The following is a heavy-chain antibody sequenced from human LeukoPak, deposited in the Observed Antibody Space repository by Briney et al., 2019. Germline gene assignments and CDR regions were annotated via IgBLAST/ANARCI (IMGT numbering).Heavy chain of an antibody. V-gene: IGHV3-23*01. CDR1: GLNLSTLG. D-gene: IGHD3-22*01. J-gene: IGHJ4*02. CDR3: TRVMWDSSGYPIDY. Sequence: GRSLRLSCAASGLNLSTLGMHWVRQAPGKGLEWVSAISGNGGRTYYADSVKGRFTTSRDNSKNTLNLQMHRLRVEDTAVYYCTRVMWDSSGYPIDYWGQGSLVTVSS. CDR2: ISGNGGRT.